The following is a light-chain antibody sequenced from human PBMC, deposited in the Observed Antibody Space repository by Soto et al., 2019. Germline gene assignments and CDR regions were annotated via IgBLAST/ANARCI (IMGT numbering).Light chain of an antibody. CDR1: QTINKY. Sequence: DIQMTQSPSSLSASVGDRVTITCRASQTINKYLNWYQQKPGKAPKLLIYAASSLQSGVPSRFSGSGSGTDFTLSIRRMQTEDFANYYCQQSYSTPYTFGQGTKVDIK. J-gene: IGKJ2*01. V-gene: IGKV1-39*01. CDR2: AAS. CDR3: QQSYSTPYT.